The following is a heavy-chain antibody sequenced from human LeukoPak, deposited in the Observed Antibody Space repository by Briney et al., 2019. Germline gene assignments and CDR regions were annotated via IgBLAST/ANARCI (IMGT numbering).Heavy chain of an antibody. V-gene: IGHV4-39*01. Sequence: SSETLSLTCTVSGASITSYYWGWIRQSPGKGLEWIGSIYYSGSTYYNPSLESRVTISVDASKNQFSLKLTSVTAADTAVYYCARTSYYGSGSYDYWGQGTLVTVSS. J-gene: IGHJ4*02. CDR2: IYYSGST. CDR3: ARTSYYGSGSYDY. D-gene: IGHD3-10*01. CDR1: GASITSYY.